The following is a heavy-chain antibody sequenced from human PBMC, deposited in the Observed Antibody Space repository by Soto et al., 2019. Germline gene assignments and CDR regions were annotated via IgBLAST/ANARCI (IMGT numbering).Heavy chain of an antibody. CDR2: ISSGSDYI. J-gene: IGHJ4*02. Sequence: GGSLRLSCAASGFIFSIYSMKWVRQAPGKGLEWVSSISSGSDYIFYADSVKGRFTISKDNTKNSVYLQMNNLRAEDTGVYYCGRVAVGNTYLFDYWGQGTLVTVPQ. CDR1: GFIFSIYS. D-gene: IGHD1-26*01. V-gene: IGHV3-21*06. CDR3: GRVAVGNTYLFDY.